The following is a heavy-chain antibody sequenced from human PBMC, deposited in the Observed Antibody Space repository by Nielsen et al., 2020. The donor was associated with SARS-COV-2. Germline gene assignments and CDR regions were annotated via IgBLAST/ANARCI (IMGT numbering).Heavy chain of an antibody. D-gene: IGHD3-10*01. CDR2: IYYSGST. J-gene: IGHJ4*02. CDR1: GGSISSGDYY. V-gene: IGHV4-30-4*01. CDR3: ARSPYYYGSGSFDY. Sequence: SETLSLTCTVSGGSISSGDYYWSWIRQPPGKGLEWIGYIYYSGSTYYNLSLKSRVTISVDTSKNQFSLKLSSVTAADTAVYYCARSPYYYGSGSFDYWGQGTLVTVSS.